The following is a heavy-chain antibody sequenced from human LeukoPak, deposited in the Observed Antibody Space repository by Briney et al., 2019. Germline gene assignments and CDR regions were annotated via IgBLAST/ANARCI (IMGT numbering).Heavy chain of an antibody. Sequence: GGSLRLSCAASGFTFSSYWMSWIRQAPGKGLEWVSYISSSGSTIYYADSVKRRFTISRDNAKNSLYLQMNSLRAEDTAVYYCARDLSYYGSGSWGQGTLVTVSS. CDR3: ARDLSYYGSGS. J-gene: IGHJ4*02. D-gene: IGHD3-10*01. CDR1: GFTFSSYW. V-gene: IGHV3-11*01. CDR2: ISSSGSTI.